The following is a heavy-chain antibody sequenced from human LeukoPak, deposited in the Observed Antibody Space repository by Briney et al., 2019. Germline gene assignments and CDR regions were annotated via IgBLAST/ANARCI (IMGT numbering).Heavy chain of an antibody. V-gene: IGHV3-7*01. D-gene: IGHD1-7*01. Sequence: GGALRLSCAASGFTFSSYGMSWVRQAPGKGLEWVANIKQDGSEKYYVDSVKGRFTISRDNAKNSLYLQMNSLRAEDTAVYYCARDKSNWNYRGVTWGQGTLVTVSS. CDR2: IKQDGSEK. J-gene: IGHJ5*02. CDR1: GFTFSSYG. CDR3: ARDKSNWNYRGVT.